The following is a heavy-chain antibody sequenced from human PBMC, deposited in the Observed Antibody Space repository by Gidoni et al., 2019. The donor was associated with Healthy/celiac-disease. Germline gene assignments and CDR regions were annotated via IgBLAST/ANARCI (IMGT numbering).Heavy chain of an antibody. V-gene: IGHV4-34*01. CDR3: ARRELQLWLRVGWFDP. Sequence: QVQLQQWGAGLLKPSETLSLTCAVYGGSFSGYYWSWIRQPPGKGLEWIGEINHSGSTNYNPSLKSRVTISVDTSKNQFSLKLSSVTAADTAVYYCARRELQLWLRVGWFDPWGQGTLVTVSS. D-gene: IGHD5-18*01. CDR2: INHSGST. CDR1: GGSFSGYY. J-gene: IGHJ5*02.